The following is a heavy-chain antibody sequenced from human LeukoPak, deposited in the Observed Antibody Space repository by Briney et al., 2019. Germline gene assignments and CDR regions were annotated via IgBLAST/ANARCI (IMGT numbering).Heavy chain of an antibody. J-gene: IGHJ3*02. V-gene: IGHV3-33*06. Sequence: TGGSLRLSCAASGFTFSNCGMHWVRQAPGKGLEWVALIWYDGSNKYYADSVKGRFTISRDNSKNTLYLQMNSLRAEDTAVYYCAKSFSTIDAFDIWGQGTMVTVSS. CDR3: AKSFSTIDAFDI. D-gene: IGHD3/OR15-3a*01. CDR1: GFTFSNCG. CDR2: IWYDGSNK.